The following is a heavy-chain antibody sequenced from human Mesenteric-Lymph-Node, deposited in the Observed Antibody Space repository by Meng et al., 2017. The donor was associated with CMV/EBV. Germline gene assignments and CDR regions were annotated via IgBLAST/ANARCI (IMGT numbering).Heavy chain of an antibody. Sequence: GESLKISCAASGFTLRNYAMTWVRQAPGKGLEWVSVISGSGSVTFYADSVKGRFAISRDNSKNILYLQMNNLRAEDTAVYYCAKRLFDSSSYYYAPLFDYWGQGTLVTVSS. J-gene: IGHJ4*02. D-gene: IGHD3-22*01. V-gene: IGHV3-23*01. CDR3: AKRLFDSSSYYYAPLFDY. CDR2: ISGSGSVT. CDR1: GFTLRNYA.